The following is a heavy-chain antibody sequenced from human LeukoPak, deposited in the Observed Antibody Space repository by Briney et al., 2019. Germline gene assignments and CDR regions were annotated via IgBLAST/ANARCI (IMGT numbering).Heavy chain of an antibody. J-gene: IGHJ6*03. CDR1: GYTFTGYY. Sequence: ASVKVSCKASGYTFTGYYMHWVRQAPGQGLEWMGWISPNSGGTNYAQKFQGRVTMTRDTSISTAYMELSRLRSDDTAVYYCARDVVGRGYYYYMDVWGKGTTVTVSS. D-gene: IGHD2-15*01. CDR3: ARDVVGRGYYYYMDV. CDR2: ISPNSGGT. V-gene: IGHV1-2*02.